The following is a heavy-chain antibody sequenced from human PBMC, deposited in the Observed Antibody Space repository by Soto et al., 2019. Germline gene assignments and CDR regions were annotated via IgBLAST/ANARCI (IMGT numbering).Heavy chain of an antibody. CDR1: GLTLSGYW. V-gene: IGHV3-74*01. CDR2: IKTDGSST. J-gene: IGHJ4*02. Sequence: GGSLRLSCAASGLTLSGYWMHWVRQAPGKGLVWVSRIKTDGSSTSYADSVKGRFTISRDNAKNTLYLQMNSLRAQDTAVYYCTRGFDYWGQGTLVTVSS. CDR3: TRGFDY.